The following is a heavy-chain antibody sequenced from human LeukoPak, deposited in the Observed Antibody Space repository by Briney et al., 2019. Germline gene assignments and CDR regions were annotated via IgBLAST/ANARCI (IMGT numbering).Heavy chain of an antibody. J-gene: IGHJ6*02. CDR1: GYTLTELS. Sequence: GASVKVSCKVSGYTLTELSMHWVRQAPGKGLEWMGGFDPEDGETIYAQKFQGRVTMTEDTSTDTAYMELSSLRSEDTAVYYCATAPPTTFGVVSYYYGMDVWGQGTTVTVSS. D-gene: IGHD3-3*01. V-gene: IGHV1-24*01. CDR3: ATAPPTTFGVVSYYYGMDV. CDR2: FDPEDGET.